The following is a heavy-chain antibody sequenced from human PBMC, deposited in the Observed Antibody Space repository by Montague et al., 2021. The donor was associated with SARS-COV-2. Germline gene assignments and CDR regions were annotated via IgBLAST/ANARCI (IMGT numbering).Heavy chain of an antibody. Sequence: SLRLSWAASGFTFDDYAMHWVRQAPGKGLEWVSLISWDGGSTYYADSVKGRFTISRDNSKNSLYLQMNSLRAEDTALYYCAKTDFWSGYYLDYWGQGTLVTVSS. CDR3: AKTDFWSGYYLDY. CDR2: ISWDGGST. D-gene: IGHD3-3*01. J-gene: IGHJ4*02. CDR1: GFTFDDYA. V-gene: IGHV3-43D*03.